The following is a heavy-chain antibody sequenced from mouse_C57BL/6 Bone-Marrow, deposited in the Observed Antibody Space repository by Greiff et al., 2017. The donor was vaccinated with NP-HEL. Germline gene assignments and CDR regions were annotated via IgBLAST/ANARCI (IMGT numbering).Heavy chain of an antibody. CDR1: GYTFTDYN. CDR2: INPNNGGP. J-gene: IGHJ3*01. D-gene: IGHD2-5*01. CDR3: ARRDSNYGRFAY. V-gene: IGHV1-18*01. Sequence: EVQLQQSGPELVKPGASVKIPCKASGYTFTDYNMDWVKQSHGKSLEWIGDINPNNGGPIYNQKFKGKATVTVDKSSSTAYMELRSLTSEDTAVYYCARRDSNYGRFAYWGQGTLVTVSA.